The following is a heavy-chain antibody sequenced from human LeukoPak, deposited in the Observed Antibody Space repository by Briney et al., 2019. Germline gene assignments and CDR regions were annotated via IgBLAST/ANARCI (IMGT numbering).Heavy chain of an antibody. CDR1: GFTFSSYS. Sequence: GGSLRLSCAASGFTFSSYSMNWVRQAPGKGLEWVSYISSSSSTIYYADSVKGRFTISRDNAKNSLYLQMNSLRAEDTTVYYCARGDYYYYGMDVWGQGTTVTVSS. CDR2: ISSSSSTI. CDR3: ARGDYYYYGMDV. V-gene: IGHV3-48*04. J-gene: IGHJ6*02.